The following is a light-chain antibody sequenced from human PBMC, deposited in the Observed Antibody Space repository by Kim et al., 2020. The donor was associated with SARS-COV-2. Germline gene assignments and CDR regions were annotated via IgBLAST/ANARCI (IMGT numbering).Light chain of an antibody. CDR3: QQSYNIPQT. V-gene: IGKV1-39*01. CDR2: AAS. J-gene: IGKJ1*01. CDR1: QSIRRY. Sequence: ASEGDRVTITWRASQSIRRYLNWYQQKPGKAPKFLIYAASNLQSGVPSRFSGSGSGTDFTLTINSLQPEDFATYYCQQSYNIPQTFGQGTKVDIK.